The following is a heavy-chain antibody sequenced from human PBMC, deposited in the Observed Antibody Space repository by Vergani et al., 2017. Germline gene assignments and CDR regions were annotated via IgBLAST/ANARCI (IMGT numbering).Heavy chain of an antibody. V-gene: IGHV3-21*01. CDR3: ASYDIVGATSRFGYY. Sequence: LQLQESGPGLVKPSETLSLTCTVSGGSISSSSYYWGWIRQAPGKGLEWVSSISSSSSYIYYADSVKGRFTISRDNAKNSLYLQMNSRRAEYTAVYYCASYDIVGATSRFGYYWGQGTLVTVSS. CDR1: GGSISSSS. J-gene: IGHJ4*02. CDR2: ISSSSSYI. D-gene: IGHD1-26*01.